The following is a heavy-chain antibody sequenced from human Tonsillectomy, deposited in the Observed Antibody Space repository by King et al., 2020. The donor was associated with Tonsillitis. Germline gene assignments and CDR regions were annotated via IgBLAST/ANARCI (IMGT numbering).Heavy chain of an antibody. Sequence: VQLVESGGGLVKPGGSLRLSCAASGFTFSSYSMNWVRQAPGKGLEWVSSISSSSSYIYYADSVKDRFTISRDNAKNSLYLQMNSLRAEDTAVYYCARDDSMWNYDSSGYYYFDYWGQGTLVTVSS. D-gene: IGHD3-22*01. CDR2: ISSSSSYI. V-gene: IGHV3-21*01. CDR1: GFTFSSYS. CDR3: ARDDSMWNYDSSGYYYFDY. J-gene: IGHJ4*02.